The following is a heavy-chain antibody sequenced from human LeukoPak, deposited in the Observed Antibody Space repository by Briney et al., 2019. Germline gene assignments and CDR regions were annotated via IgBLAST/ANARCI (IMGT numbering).Heavy chain of an antibody. CDR1: GGTFSSYA. D-gene: IGHD2-15*01. J-gene: IGHJ4*02. CDR3: ATVSEVVVAATGG. CDR2: FDPEDGET. Sequence: ASVNVSCKASGGTFSSYAISWVRQAPGKGLEWMGGFDPEDGETIYAQKFQGRVTMTEDTSTDTAYMELSSLRSEDTAVYYCATVSEVVVAATGGWGQGTLVTVSS. V-gene: IGHV1-24*01.